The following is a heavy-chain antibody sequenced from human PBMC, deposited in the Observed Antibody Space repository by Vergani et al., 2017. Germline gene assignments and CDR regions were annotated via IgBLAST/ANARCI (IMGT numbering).Heavy chain of an antibody. D-gene: IGHD6-13*01. V-gene: IGHV3-9*01. CDR3: VKDIAASGNYWYFDL. CDR2: INWNSDSI. CDR1: GFTFDDYA. J-gene: IGHJ2*01. Sequence: EVQLVESGGGLVQPGRSLRLSCAASGFTFDDYAMHWVRQAPGKGLEWVSGINWNSDSIAYADSVKSRFTNSRDNAKNSLYLQMNSLRAEDTALYYCVKDIAASGNYWYFDLWGRGTLVTVSS.